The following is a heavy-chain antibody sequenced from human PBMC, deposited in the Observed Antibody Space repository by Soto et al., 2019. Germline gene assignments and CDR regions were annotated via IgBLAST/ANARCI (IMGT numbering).Heavy chain of an antibody. Sequence: GASVKVSCKASGYTFRNYGISWVRQAPGQGPEWLGWISGYNDNTNYAQKLQGRVTMTTDTSTTTAYMELRSLRSDDTAVYYCARDIIVVVEDVNKKDYYGMDVWGQGTTVTVSS. CDR3: ARDIIVVVEDVNKKDYYGMDV. CDR1: GYTFRNYG. CDR2: ISGYNDNT. V-gene: IGHV1-18*01. D-gene: IGHD3-22*01. J-gene: IGHJ6*02.